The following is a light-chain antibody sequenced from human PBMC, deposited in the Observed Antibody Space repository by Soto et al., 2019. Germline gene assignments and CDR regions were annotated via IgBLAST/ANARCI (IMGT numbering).Light chain of an antibody. V-gene: IGLV6-57*04. Sequence: NFMLTQPHSVSESPGKTVTISCTRSSGSIASNYVQWYQQRPGSAPTTVIYEDNQRPSGVPDRFSGSIDSSSNSASLTISGLKTEEESDYYCQSGFFGTGTKLTVL. CDR1: SGSIASNY. CDR3: QSGF. CDR2: EDN. J-gene: IGLJ1*01.